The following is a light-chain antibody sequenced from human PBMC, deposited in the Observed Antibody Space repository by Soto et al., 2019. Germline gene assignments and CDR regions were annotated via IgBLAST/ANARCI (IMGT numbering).Light chain of an antibody. CDR1: QSVSSGH. CDR3: QLYDSSPT. J-gene: IGKJ5*01. CDR2: GVA. V-gene: IGKV3-20*01. Sequence: EIVLTQSPGTLSLSPGERATLSCRASQSVSSGHLAWYQQKPGQAPRLLIYGVASRATGIPDRFSGSGSGTDFTLTISRVEPEDFAVYSCQLYDSSPTFGQGTRLEVK.